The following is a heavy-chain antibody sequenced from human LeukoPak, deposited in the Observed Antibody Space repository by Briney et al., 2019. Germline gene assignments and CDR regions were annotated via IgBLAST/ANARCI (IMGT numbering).Heavy chain of an antibody. Sequence: GGSLRLSCAASGFTFDDYAMHWVRQAPGKGLEWVSGIRGNSGSIGYADSVKGRFTISRDNAKNSLYLQMSSLRPEDTALYYCAKDIDYYGSGSYYAYYGMDVWGQGTTVTVSS. CDR3: AKDIDYYGSGSYYAYYGMDV. J-gene: IGHJ6*01. V-gene: IGHV3-9*01. CDR1: GFTFDDYA. D-gene: IGHD3-10*01. CDR2: IRGNSGSI.